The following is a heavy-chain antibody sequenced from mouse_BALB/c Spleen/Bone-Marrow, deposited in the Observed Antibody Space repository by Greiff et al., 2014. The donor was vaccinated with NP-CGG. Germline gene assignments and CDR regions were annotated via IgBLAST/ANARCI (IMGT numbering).Heavy chain of an antibody. J-gene: IGHJ3*01. CDR1: GYTFSNYW. V-gene: IGHV1-9*01. CDR3: AGGNYRYDGERAFAY. Sequence: VKLMESGAELMKPGASVKISCKATGYTFSNYWIEWVKQRPGHGLEWIGEILPGSRSTDYNENFKGKATFTADTSSNTAYMQLSSLTSEDSAVYYCAGGNYRYDGERAFAYWGQGTLVTVSA. CDR2: ILPGSRST. D-gene: IGHD2-14*01.